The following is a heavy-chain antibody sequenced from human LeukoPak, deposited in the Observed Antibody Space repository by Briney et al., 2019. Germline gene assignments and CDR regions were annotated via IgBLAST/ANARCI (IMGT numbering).Heavy chain of an antibody. CDR3: AGGNGYFDWLLSEGYFDY. V-gene: IGHV4-31*03. CDR2: IYYSGST. J-gene: IGHJ4*02. CDR1: GGSISSGGYY. Sequence: PSQTLSLTCTVSGGSISSGGYYWRWIRQHPGKGLEWIGYIYYSGSTYYNPSLKGRVTISVDTSKNQFSLKLSSVTAADTAVYYCAGGNGYFDWLLSEGYFDYWGQGTLVTVSS. D-gene: IGHD3-9*01.